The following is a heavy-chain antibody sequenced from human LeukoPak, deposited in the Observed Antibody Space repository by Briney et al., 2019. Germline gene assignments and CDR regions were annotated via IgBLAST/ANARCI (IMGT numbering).Heavy chain of an antibody. D-gene: IGHD5-12*01. Sequence: PGGSLRLSCAASGFTFSSYSMNWVRQAPGKGLEWVSSITSSSSYMSYADSVKGRFTISRDNAKNSLYLQMNSPRAEDTAVYYCARASIKWLRSYFDSWGQGTLVTVSS. CDR1: GFTFSSYS. J-gene: IGHJ4*02. V-gene: IGHV3-21*01. CDR2: ITSSSSYM. CDR3: ARASIKWLRSYFDS.